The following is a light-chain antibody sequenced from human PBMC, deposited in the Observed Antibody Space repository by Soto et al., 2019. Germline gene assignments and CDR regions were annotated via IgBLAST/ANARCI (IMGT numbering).Light chain of an antibody. J-gene: IGKJ4*01. CDR2: AAS. CDR3: QQSYSTPLT. CDR1: QSISSY. Sequence: DIPMTQSPSSLSASVGDRVTITCRSSQSISSYLNWYQQKPGKAPTLLIYAASSLQSGVPSRFSGSGSGTDFTLTISRLQPEDFATYYCQQSYSTPLTFGGGTKVEIK. V-gene: IGKV1-39*01.